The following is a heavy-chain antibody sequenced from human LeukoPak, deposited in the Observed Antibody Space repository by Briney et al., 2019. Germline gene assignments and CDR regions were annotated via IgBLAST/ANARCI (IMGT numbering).Heavy chain of an antibody. CDR3: TKDADLGATISGAFDI. CDR2: IKQDGSEK. CDR1: GFTFSSYW. J-gene: IGHJ3*02. Sequence: GGSLRLSCAASGFTFSSYWMSWVRQAPGKGLEWVANIKQDGSEKYYVDSVKGRFTVSRDNARNSVYVQMNRLRVEDTGIYYCTKDADLGATISGAFDIWGQGTLVTVSP. V-gene: IGHV3-7*01. D-gene: IGHD5-24*01.